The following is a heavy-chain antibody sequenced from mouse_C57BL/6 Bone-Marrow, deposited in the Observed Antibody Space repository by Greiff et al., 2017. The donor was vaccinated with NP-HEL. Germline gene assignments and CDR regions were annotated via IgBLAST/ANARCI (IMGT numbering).Heavy chain of an antibody. CDR2: IDPEDGET. CDR1: GFNIKDYY. CDR3: ARITTVVGDYFDY. Sequence: VQLQQSGAELVKPGASVKLSCTASGFNIKDYYMHWVKQRTEQGLEWIGRIDPEDGETNYAPKFQGKATMTADTSSNTAYLQLSSLTSEDTAVYYGARITTVVGDYFDYWGQGTTLTVSS. D-gene: IGHD1-1*01. V-gene: IGHV14-2*01. J-gene: IGHJ2*01.